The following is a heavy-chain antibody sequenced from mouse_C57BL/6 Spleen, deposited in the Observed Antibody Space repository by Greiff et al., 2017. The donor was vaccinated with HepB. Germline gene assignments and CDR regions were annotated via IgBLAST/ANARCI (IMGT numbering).Heavy chain of an antibody. D-gene: IGHD2-3*01. Sequence: EVKVVESGGGLVQPGGSLSLSCAASGFTFTDYYMSWVRQPPGKALEWLGFIRNKANGYTTEYSASVKGRFTISRDNSQSILYLKMNALRAEDSATYYCARYSSTEDGYLWFAYWGQGTLVTVSA. CDR1: GFTFTDYY. CDR3: ARYSSTEDGYLWFAY. CDR2: IRNKANGYTT. J-gene: IGHJ3*01. V-gene: IGHV7-3*01.